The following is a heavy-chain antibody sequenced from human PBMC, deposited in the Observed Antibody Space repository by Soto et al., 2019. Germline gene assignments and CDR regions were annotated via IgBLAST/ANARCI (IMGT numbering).Heavy chain of an antibody. CDR1: GFPFRQYA. J-gene: IGHJ4*02. Sequence: GALSLSWAAPGFPFRQYALSWVRQAPGKGLEWVSAISGSGGSTYYADSVKGRFTISRDNSKNTLYLQMNSLRAEDTAVYYCAKDSDFSSGYTIDYWGQGTLVTVSS. CDR3: AKDSDFSSGYTIDY. V-gene: IGHV3-23*01. CDR2: ISGSGGST. D-gene: IGHD3-3*01.